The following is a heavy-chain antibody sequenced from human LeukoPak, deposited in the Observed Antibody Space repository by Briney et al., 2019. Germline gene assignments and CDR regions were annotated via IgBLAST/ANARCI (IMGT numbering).Heavy chain of an antibody. D-gene: IGHD3-9*01. CDR2: INPNSGGT. CDR3: AIGLRYFDWLSPFDY. CDR1: GYTFTGYY. J-gene: IGHJ4*02. V-gene: IGHV1-2*02. Sequence: GASVKVSCKASGYTFTGYYMHWVRQAPGQGLEWMGWINPNSGGTNYAQKFQGRVTMTRDTSISTAYMELSRLRSDDTAVYYCAIGLRYFDWLSPFDYWGQETLVTVSS.